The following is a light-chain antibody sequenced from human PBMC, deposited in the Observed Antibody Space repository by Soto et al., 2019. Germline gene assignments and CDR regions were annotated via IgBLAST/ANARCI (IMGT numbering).Light chain of an antibody. V-gene: IGKV1-33*01. J-gene: IGKJ4*01. Sequence: ILLTQSPSSLSASVGDRVTITCRASQSISNWLAWYQQKPGTAPKVLIYDASNLETGVPSRFSGSRSGTDFTFTISSLQPEDIATYYCQQYDYRRTFGGGTKVDIK. CDR1: QSISNW. CDR3: QQYDYRRT. CDR2: DAS.